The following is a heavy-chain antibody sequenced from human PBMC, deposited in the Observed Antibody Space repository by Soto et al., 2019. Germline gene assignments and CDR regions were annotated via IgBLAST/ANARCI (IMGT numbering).Heavy chain of an antibody. CDR3: ARAKYDYVWGSYRPAFDY. D-gene: IGHD3-16*02. V-gene: IGHV4-31*03. CDR2: IYYSGST. Sequence: PSETLSLTCTVSGGSISSGGYYWSWIRQHPGKGLEWIGYIYYSGSTYYNPSLKSRVTISVDTSKNQFSLKLSSVTAADTAVYYCARAKYDYVWGSYRPAFDYWGQGTLVTVSS. CDR1: GGSISSGGYY. J-gene: IGHJ4*02.